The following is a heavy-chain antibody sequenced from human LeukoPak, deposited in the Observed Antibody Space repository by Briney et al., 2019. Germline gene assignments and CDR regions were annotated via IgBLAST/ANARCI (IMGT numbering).Heavy chain of an antibody. V-gene: IGHV1-2*02. CDR2: INPNSGGT. J-gene: IGHJ4*02. D-gene: IGHD6-19*01. CDR1: GYTFTRYY. CDR3: ASGSQWLEQLFDY. Sequence: ASVKVSCKASGYTFTRYYMHWVRQAPGQGLEWMGWINPNSGGTNYAQKFQGRVTMTRYTSISTAYMELSRLRSYDTAVYYCASGSQWLEQLFDYWGQGTLVTVSS.